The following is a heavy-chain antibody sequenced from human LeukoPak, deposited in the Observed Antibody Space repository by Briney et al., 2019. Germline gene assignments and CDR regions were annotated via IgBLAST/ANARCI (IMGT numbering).Heavy chain of an antibody. J-gene: IGHJ3*02. D-gene: IGHD3-3*01. Sequence: PGGSLRLSCAASGFTFSSYWMSWVRQAPGKGLEWVANIKQDGSEKYYVDSVKGRFTISRDNAKNSLYLQMNSLRAEDTAVYYCARDGILNYDFWSGYYQDAFDIWGQGTMVTVSS. CDR3: ARDGILNYDFWSGYYQDAFDI. CDR2: IKQDGSEK. CDR1: GFTFSSYW. V-gene: IGHV3-7*01.